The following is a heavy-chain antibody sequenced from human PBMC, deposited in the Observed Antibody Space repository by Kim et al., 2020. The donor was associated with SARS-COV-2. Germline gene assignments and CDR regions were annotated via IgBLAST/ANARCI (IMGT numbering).Heavy chain of an antibody. CDR3: AREYSYGPRRVYGMDV. J-gene: IGHJ6*02. V-gene: IGHV4-34*01. Sequence: SLKSRVTISVDTSKNRFSLKLSSVTAADTAVYYCAREYSYGPRRVYGMDVWGQGTTVTVSS. D-gene: IGHD5-18*01.